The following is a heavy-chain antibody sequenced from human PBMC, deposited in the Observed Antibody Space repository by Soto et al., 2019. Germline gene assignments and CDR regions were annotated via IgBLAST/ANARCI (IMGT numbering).Heavy chain of an antibody. CDR3: AKEGGYCSSTSCYYCYYGMDV. Sequence: GGSLRLSCAASGFTFDDYAMHWVRQAPGKGLEWVSGISWNSGSIGYEDSVKGRFTISRDNAKNSLYLQMNSMRAEDTALYYCAKEGGYCSSTSCYYCYYGMDVWGQGTTVTVSS. V-gene: IGHV3-9*01. D-gene: IGHD2-2*01. CDR2: ISWNSGSI. J-gene: IGHJ6*02. CDR1: GFTFDDYA.